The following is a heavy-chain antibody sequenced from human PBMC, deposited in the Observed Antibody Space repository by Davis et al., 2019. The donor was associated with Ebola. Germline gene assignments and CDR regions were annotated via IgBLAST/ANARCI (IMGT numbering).Heavy chain of an antibody. D-gene: IGHD2-21*01. CDR1: GFTFSNYW. V-gene: IGHV3-7*01. J-gene: IGHJ4*02. CDR2: IKQDGSAK. Sequence: GESLKISCAASGFTFSNYWMTWVRQAPGKGLEWVANIKQDGSAKPYVCSVKGRFPISRDNTKNSLYLQMDSLRAEDTAVYYCTRHIKWAFDYWGQGTLVTVSS. CDR3: TRHIKWAFDY.